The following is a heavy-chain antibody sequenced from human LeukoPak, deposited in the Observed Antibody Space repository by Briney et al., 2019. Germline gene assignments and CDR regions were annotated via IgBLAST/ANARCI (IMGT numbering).Heavy chain of an antibody. CDR2: IYHSGST. CDR1: GGSISSGGYY. Sequence: SETLSLTCTVSGGSISSGGYYWSWIRQPPGKGLEWIGYIYHSGSTYYNPSLKSRVTISVDRSKNQFSLKLSSVTAADTAIYYCATARTSCSSSTCGMAFDIWGQGTMVTVSS. V-gene: IGHV4-30-2*01. CDR3: ATARTSCSSSTCGMAFDI. J-gene: IGHJ3*02. D-gene: IGHD2-2*01.